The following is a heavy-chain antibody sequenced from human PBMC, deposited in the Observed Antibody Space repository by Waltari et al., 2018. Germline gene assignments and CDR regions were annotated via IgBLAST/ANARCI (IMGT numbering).Heavy chain of an antibody. V-gene: IGHV3-30*16. CDR1: GCTFTSYS. Sequence: QVHLVESGGGVVQPGGSLRLSCATSGCTFTSYSLPLFRQAPGKGLEWVAIISNDGSGNYYANSVKGRFTISRDNSKNTLYLQMTRLTVEDTAVYYCARDPHCGGNCFSATFDYWGQGTLVTVSS. CDR2: ISNDGSGN. CDR3: ARDPHCGGNCFSATFDY. J-gene: IGHJ4*02. D-gene: IGHD2-21*02.